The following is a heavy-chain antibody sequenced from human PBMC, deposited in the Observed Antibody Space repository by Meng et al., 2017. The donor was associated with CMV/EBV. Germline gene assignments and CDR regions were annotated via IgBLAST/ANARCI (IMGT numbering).Heavy chain of an antibody. CDR1: GFTFSSYW. Sequence: GGSLRLSCAASGFTFSSYWMSWVRQAPGKGLEWAANIKQDGSEKYYVDSVKGRFTISRDNAKNSLYLQMNSLRAEDTAVYYCARYSNKRTPFEPRYYFDYWGQGTLVTVSS. D-gene: IGHD2-21*01. J-gene: IGHJ4*02. CDR2: IKQDGSEK. CDR3: ARYSNKRTPFEPRYYFDY. V-gene: IGHV3-7*01.